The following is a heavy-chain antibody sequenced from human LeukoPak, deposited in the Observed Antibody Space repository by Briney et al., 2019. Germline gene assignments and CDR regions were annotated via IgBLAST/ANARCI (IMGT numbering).Heavy chain of an antibody. V-gene: IGHV3-23*01. D-gene: IGHD3-22*01. J-gene: IGHJ3*02. Sequence: GRSLKLSCAASGFAFSGYAMSWVRQAPGKGLEWVSAISGSGGSTYYADSVKGRFTISRDNSKNTLYLQMNSLRAEDTAVYYCAKNYDSSGYYYDAFDIWGQGTMVTVSS. CDR2: ISGSGGST. CDR3: AKNYDSSGYYYDAFDI. CDR1: GFAFSGYA.